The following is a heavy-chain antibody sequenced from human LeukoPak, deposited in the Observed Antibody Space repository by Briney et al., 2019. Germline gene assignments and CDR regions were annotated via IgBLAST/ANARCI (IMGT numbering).Heavy chain of an antibody. CDR3: AREGSSGWSPYYFDY. D-gene: IGHD6-19*01. CDR1: GFSFNTYS. CDR2: IYSGGST. Sequence: GGSLRLSCAASGFSFNTYSMNWVRQAPGKGLEWVSVIYSGGSTYYADSVKGRFTISRDNSKNTLYLQMNSLRAEDTAVYYCAREGSSGWSPYYFDYWGQGTLVTVSS. V-gene: IGHV3-53*01. J-gene: IGHJ4*02.